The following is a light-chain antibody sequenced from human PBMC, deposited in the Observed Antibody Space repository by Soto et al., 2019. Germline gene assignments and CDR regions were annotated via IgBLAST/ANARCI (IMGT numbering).Light chain of an antibody. CDR2: DAS. V-gene: IGKV3-11*01. CDR3: RQRNNWLS. Sequence: EIVLTQSPATLSLSPGERATLSCRASQSVSSYLAWYQQKPGQAPRLLIYDASNRATGIPARFSGSGSGTDFTLTISSLEPEDFAVYYCRQRNNWLSFGQGPRLEIK. J-gene: IGKJ5*01. CDR1: QSVSSY.